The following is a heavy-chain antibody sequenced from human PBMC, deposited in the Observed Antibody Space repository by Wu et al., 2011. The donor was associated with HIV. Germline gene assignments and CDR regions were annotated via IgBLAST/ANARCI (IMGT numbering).Heavy chain of an antibody. CDR1: GYTFTSYG. V-gene: IGHV1-18*01. Sequence: QVQLVQSGTEVKKPGASVKVSCKASGYTFTSYGISWVRQAPGQGLEWMGWISAYNGNTNYAQKFQGRVTMTTDTSTSTAYLELRSLRSDDTAVYYCARDGSSAQLDLYYNHMDVWGKGTTVTVSS. D-gene: IGHD6-6*01. J-gene: IGHJ6*03. CDR3: ARDGSSAQLDLYYNHMDV. CDR2: ISAYNGNT.